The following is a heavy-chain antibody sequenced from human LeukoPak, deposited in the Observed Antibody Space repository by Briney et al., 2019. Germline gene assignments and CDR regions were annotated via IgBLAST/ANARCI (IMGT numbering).Heavy chain of an antibody. J-gene: IGHJ4*02. Sequence: GGSLRLSCAASGFTFSRYGMHLVRQALGKGLEWVAHVHFHGTNKYYVDSVKGRFTISRDNSKNTMYLQMNSLRAEDTAVYYCAKANDYGDYGPSDYWGQGTLVTVSS. CDR3: AKANDYGDYGPSDY. CDR1: GFTFSRYG. D-gene: IGHD4-17*01. CDR2: VHFHGTNK. V-gene: IGHV3-30*02.